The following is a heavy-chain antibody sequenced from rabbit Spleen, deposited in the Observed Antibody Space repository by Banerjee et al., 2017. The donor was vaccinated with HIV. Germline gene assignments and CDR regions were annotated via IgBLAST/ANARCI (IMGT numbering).Heavy chain of an antibody. J-gene: IGHJ4*01. D-gene: IGHD1-1*01. Sequence: QSLEESGGDLVENGACPTIPCTSSGLSFSSYYYMCWVRQAPGKGLEWIACIYGGSSGFTYFASWAKGRFIMSRTSSTTVTLQMTSLTAADTATYFCARDLVAVIGWNFNLWGPGTLVTVS. CDR3: ARDLVAVIGWNFNL. CDR2: IYGGSSGFT. CDR1: GLSFSSYYY. V-gene: IGHV1S40*01.